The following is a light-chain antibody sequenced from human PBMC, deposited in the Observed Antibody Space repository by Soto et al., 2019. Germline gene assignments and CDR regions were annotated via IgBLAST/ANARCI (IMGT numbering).Light chain of an antibody. CDR3: CSYRSTSPLA. CDR1: SSDIGAYKY. V-gene: IGLV2-14*01. J-gene: IGLJ2*01. Sequence: QSVLAQPGSVSGSPGQSVTISCTGTSSDIGAYKYVSWYQHHPGKSPRLMIYEVSNRPSGVSNRFSASKSGNTASLTISGLQAEDEADYYCCSYRSTSPLAFGGGPQLTVL. CDR2: EVS.